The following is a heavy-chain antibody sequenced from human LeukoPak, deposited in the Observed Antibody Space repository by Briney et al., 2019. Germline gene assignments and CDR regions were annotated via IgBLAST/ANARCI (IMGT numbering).Heavy chain of an antibody. CDR3: ARQADTAMITGGFYFDY. Sequence: PSETLSLTCSVSGYSISSGYYWSWIRQPPGKGLEWIGYIYYSGSTNYNPSLRSRVTISVDTSENQFSLRLSSVTAADTAVYYCARQADTAMITGGFYFDYWGQGTLVTVSS. V-gene: IGHV4-59*08. CDR1: GYSISSGYY. CDR2: IYYSGST. J-gene: IGHJ4*02. D-gene: IGHD5-18*01.